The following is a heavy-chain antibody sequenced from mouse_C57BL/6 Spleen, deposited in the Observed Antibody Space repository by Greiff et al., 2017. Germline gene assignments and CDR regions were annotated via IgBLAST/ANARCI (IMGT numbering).Heavy chain of an antibody. V-gene: IGHV2-5*01. D-gene: IGHD1-1*02. J-gene: IGHJ4*01. CDR3: AAYGLYAMDY. CDR2: MWRGGST. Sequence: VKLMESGPGLVQPSQSLSITCTVSGFSLTSYGVHWVRQSPGKGLEWLGVMWRGGSTDYNAAFMSRLSITKDNSKSQVFFKMNSLQADDTAIYYCAAYGLYAMDYWGQGTSVTVSS. CDR1: GFSLTSYG.